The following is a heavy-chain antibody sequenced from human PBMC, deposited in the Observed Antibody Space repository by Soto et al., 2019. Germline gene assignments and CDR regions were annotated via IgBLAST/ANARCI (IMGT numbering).Heavy chain of an antibody. V-gene: IGHV3-53*01. D-gene: IGHD3-10*01. CDR1: GFTVSNNY. J-gene: IGHJ4*02. Sequence: EVQLVESGGGLIQPGGSLRLSCAVSGFTVSNNYMSWVRQAPGKGLEGVSVIYSGGYTAYGDSVKGRFTISRDNSKNTIYLKNDSLGADAAAVYYWATPGGGGGYWGQGTLVTVSS. CDR3: ATPGGGGGY. CDR2: IYSGGYT.